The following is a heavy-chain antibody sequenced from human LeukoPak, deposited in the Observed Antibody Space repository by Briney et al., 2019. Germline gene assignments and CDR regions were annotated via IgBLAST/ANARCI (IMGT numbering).Heavy chain of an antibody. D-gene: IGHD3-16*01. CDR2: IYSGGST. V-gene: IGHV3-66*02. J-gene: IGHJ4*02. Sequence: GGSLRLSCAASGFTVSSNYMSWVRQAPGKGREWVSVIYSGGSTYYADSVKGRFTISRDNSKNTLYLQMNSLRAEDTAVYYCAREATGGSYDYWGQGTLVTVSS. CDR3: AREATGGSYDY. CDR1: GFTVSSNY.